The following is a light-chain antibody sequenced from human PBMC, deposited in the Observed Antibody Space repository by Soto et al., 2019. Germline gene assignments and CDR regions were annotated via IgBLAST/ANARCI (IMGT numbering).Light chain of an antibody. Sequence: EIVLTQSPGTLSLSPGERATLSCRASQSVSSSYLAWYQQKPGQAPRLLIYGASSRATGIPDRFSGSESGRAFPLTISRLEPEDFAVYYCQQYGSSSPLSDTFGQGTKLEIK. CDR2: GAS. CDR1: QSVSSSY. J-gene: IGKJ2*01. V-gene: IGKV3-20*01. CDR3: QQYGSSSPLSDT.